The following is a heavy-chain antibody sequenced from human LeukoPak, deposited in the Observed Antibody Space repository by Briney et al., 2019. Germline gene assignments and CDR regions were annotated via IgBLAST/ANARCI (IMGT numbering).Heavy chain of an antibody. J-gene: IGHJ5*02. D-gene: IGHD3-22*01. CDR3: AGEDYDSSGYSRFDP. V-gene: IGHV4-59*08. Sequence: PSETLSLTCTVSGASISGYYWSWIRQPPGKRLEWIGYIISTGTINYNPSLKSRVTISVDTSKNQFSLKLSSVTAADTAVYYCAGEDYDSSGYSRFDPWGQGTLVTVSS. CDR1: GASISGYY. CDR2: IISTGTI.